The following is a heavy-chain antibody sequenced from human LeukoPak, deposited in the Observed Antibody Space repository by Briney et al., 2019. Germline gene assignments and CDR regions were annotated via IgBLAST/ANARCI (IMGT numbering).Heavy chain of an antibody. CDR2: SGST. J-gene: IGHJ4*02. Sequence: PSETLSLTCTVSGGSISRSSHYWGWIRQPPGKGLELIGYSGSTFYNSSLKSRVTISADTSKNQFSLSLTSVTAADTAVYYCATLGLLRGAGFNLATHFDYWGQGTLVAVSS. D-gene: IGHD1-26*01. CDR3: ATLGLLRGAGFNLATHFDY. CDR1: GGSISRSSHY. V-gene: IGHV4-39*01.